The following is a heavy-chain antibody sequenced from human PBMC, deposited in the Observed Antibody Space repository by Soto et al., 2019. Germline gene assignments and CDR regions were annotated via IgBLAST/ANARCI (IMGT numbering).Heavy chain of an antibody. CDR3: ARGIAAAGSPGSYNWFDP. CDR2: IYYSGST. J-gene: IGHJ5*02. Sequence: SETLSLTCTVSGGSISSGGYYWSWIRQHPGKGLEWIGYIYYSGSTYYNPSLKSRVTISVDTSKNQFSLKLSSVTAADTAVYYCARGIAAAGSPGSYNWFDPWGQGTLVTVSS. V-gene: IGHV4-31*03. D-gene: IGHD6-13*01. CDR1: GGSISSGGYY.